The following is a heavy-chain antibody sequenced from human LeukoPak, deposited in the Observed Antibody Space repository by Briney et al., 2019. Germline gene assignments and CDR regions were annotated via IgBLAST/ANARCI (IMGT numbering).Heavy chain of an antibody. CDR3: AKRSGYTTGWFFDF. CDR2: FFSAGTT. J-gene: IGHJ4*02. V-gene: IGHV3-66*04. Sequence: GGSLRLSCAASGFAVSSKYMTWVRQAPGKGLECVAIFFSAGTTQYGDSVRGRFTISRDTSKNMVFLQMNSLRAEDTAVFYCAKRSGYTTGWFFDFWGLGTLVTVSS. CDR1: GFAVSSKY. D-gene: IGHD6-19*01.